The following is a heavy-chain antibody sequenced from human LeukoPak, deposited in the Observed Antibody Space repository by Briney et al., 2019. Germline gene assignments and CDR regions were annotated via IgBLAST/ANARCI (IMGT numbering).Heavy chain of an antibody. Sequence: QPGRSLRLSCAASGFTFSSYGMHWVRQAPGKGLEWVAVIWYDGGNKYYADSMKGRFTISRDNSKNTLYLQMNSLRAEDTAVYYCARERGKALPLYYWGQGTLVTVSS. CDR1: GFTFSSYG. CDR3: ARERGKALPLYY. J-gene: IGHJ4*02. D-gene: IGHD3-16*01. CDR2: IWYDGGNK. V-gene: IGHV3-33*01.